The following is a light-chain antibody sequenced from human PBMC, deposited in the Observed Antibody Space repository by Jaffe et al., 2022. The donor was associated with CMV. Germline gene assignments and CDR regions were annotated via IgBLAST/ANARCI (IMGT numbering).Light chain of an antibody. CDR2: DVN. J-gene: IGLJ1*01. CDR3: SSYAGSSTLI. Sequence: SALTQPASVSGSPGQSITISCTGTSSDVGGNDYVSWYQQHPGKVPKLIIHDVNNRPSGISSRFSGSKSGSTASLTISGLQAEDEADYYCSSYAGSSTLIFGTGTKVSVL. V-gene: IGLV2-14*03. CDR1: SSDVGGNDY.